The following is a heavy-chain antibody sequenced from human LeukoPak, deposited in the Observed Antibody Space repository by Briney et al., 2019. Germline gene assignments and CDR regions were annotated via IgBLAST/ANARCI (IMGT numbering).Heavy chain of an antibody. Sequence: SETLSPTCTVSGGSISSSSYYWGWIRQPPGKELECIGSIYYSGSTYYNPSLKSRVTISLDTSKNQFSLKLSSVTAADTAVYYCARHKQSGTYYDAFDIWGQGTMVTVSS. J-gene: IGHJ3*02. CDR2: IYYSGST. CDR1: GGSISSSSYY. D-gene: IGHD1-26*01. CDR3: ARHKQSGTYYDAFDI. V-gene: IGHV4-39*01.